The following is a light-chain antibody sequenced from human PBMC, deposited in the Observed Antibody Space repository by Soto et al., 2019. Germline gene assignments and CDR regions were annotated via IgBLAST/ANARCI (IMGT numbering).Light chain of an antibody. CDR1: QSISQS. CDR2: DAS. CDR3: QQSSSSPIT. V-gene: IGKV3-20*01. J-gene: IGKJ5*01. Sequence: EVVLTESPCTLSLSPGERASLSCRASQSISQSLAWYQQRPGQSPRLLIYDASRRATGIPDRFSGSGSGTDFTLTISRLEAEDFAVYYCQQSSSSPITFGQGTRLEIK.